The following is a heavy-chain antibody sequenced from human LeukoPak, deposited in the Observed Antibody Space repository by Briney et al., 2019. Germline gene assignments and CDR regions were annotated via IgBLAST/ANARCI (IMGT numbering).Heavy chain of an antibody. CDR1: GGSISSSSYY. CDR2: IYYSGST. D-gene: IGHD2-21*02. V-gene: IGHV4-39*01. Sequence: PSETLSLTCTDSGGSISSSSYYWGWIRQPPGKGLEWIGSIYYSGSTYYNPSLKSRVTISVDTSKNQFSLKLSSVTAADTAVYYCASTVAYCGGDCYRAAGYWGQGTLVTVSS. J-gene: IGHJ4*02. CDR3: ASTVAYCGGDCYRAAGY.